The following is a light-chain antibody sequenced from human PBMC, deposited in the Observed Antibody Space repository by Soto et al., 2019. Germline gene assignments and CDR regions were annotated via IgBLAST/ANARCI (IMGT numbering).Light chain of an antibody. CDR3: SSYTSTSPYV. CDR1: SSDVGGYNY. J-gene: IGLJ1*01. CDR2: EVS. Sequence: QSALTQPPSVSGSPGQSITISCTGTSSDVGGYNYVSWYQQHPGKAPKLIVYEVSNRPSGVSDRFSGSKSGNTASLTISGLQAEDEADYYCSSYTSTSPYVFGSGTKLTVL. V-gene: IGLV2-14*01.